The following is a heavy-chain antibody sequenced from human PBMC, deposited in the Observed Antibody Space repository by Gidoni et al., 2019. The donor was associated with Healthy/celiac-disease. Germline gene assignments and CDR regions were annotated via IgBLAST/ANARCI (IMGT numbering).Heavy chain of an antibody. J-gene: IGHJ3*02. V-gene: IGHV1-8*01. Sequence: QVQLVQSGAEVKKPGASVKVSCKASGYTSTSYDINWVRQATGQGLEWMGWLNPNSGNTGYAQKFQGRVTMTRNTSISTAYMELSSLRSEDTAVYYCARANKYYDILTGYWGHDAFDIWGQGTMVTVSS. CDR1: GYTSTSYD. CDR2: LNPNSGNT. CDR3: ARANKYYDILTGYWGHDAFDI. D-gene: IGHD3-9*01.